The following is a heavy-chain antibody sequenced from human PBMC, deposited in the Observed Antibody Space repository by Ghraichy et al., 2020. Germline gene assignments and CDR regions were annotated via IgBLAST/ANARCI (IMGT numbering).Heavy chain of an antibody. D-gene: IGHD3-22*01. CDR1: GYTFTSYG. V-gene: IGHV1-18*01. Sequence: ASVKVSCKASGYTFTSYGISWVRQAPGQGLEWMGWISAYNGNTNYAQKLQGRVTMTTDTSTSTAYMELRSLRSDDTAVYYCARASYDSSGYYLKFDYWGQGTLVTVSS. CDR3: ARASYDSSGYYLKFDY. J-gene: IGHJ4*02. CDR2: ISAYNGNT.